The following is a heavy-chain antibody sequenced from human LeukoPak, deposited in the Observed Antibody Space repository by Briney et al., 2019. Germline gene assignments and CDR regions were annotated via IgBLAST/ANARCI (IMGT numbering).Heavy chain of an antibody. J-gene: IGHJ5*02. Sequence: AASVRVSCKASGGAFSSYASSWVRQAPGQGLEWMGRIIPIFGTANYAQKFKGRVTITTDESTSTAYMELSSQRSEDTAVYYCAREGGTGGYYYDSSGYPVHWFDPWGQGTLVTVSS. CDR3: AREGGTGGYYYDSSGYPVHWFDP. V-gene: IGHV1-69*05. CDR2: IIPIFGTA. CDR1: GGAFSSYA. D-gene: IGHD3-22*01.